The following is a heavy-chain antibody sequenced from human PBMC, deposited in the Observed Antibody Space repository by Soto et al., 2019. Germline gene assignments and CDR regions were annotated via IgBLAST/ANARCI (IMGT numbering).Heavy chain of an antibody. J-gene: IGHJ4*02. CDR1: GDTFSSHS. V-gene: IGHV1-69*08. CDR3: ATAASIFGAASDY. CDR2: IIPFVGTE. D-gene: IGHD3-3*01. Sequence: QVQLVQSGAEVKKPGSSVKVSCKASGDTFSSHSFTWVRQAPGQGLEWMGRIIPFVGTESHPQKFKGRVTISADTSAGTVYMELSSLRSDDTAIYYCATAASIFGAASDYWGQGTLVTVSS.